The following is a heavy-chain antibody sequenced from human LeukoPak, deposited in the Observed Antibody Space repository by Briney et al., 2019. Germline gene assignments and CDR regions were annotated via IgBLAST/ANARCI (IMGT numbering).Heavy chain of an antibody. Sequence: GLAVTLSCPACGLIVTRKYRIWLGRAGGPDPEEISVLYTGGDTDYADSVKGRFTISRDSSKNTLYLQMSSLRPEDTAIYYCTRDLNRGSYHWFDPWGQGTPVTVS. CDR1: GLIVTRKY. CDR2: LYTGGDT. V-gene: IGHV3-66*01. J-gene: IGHJ5*02. CDR3: TRDLNRGSYHWFDP. D-gene: IGHD1-26*01.